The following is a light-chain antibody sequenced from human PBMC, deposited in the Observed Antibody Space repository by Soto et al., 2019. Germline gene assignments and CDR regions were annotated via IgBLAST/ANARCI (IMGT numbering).Light chain of an antibody. CDR3: AAWDDSLEGVV. CDR1: SSNIGSNP. Sequence: QPVLTQPPSASGTPGQRVTISCSGSSSNIGSNPVSWYQHLPGTAPKVLIFTNNQRPSGVPDRVSGSKSGTSASLAISGRRSEDEAHYYCAAWDDSLEGVVLGGGTKLTVL. V-gene: IGLV1-44*01. J-gene: IGLJ3*02. CDR2: TNN.